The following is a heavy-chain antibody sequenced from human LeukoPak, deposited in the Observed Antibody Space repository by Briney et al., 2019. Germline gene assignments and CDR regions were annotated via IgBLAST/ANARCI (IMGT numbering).Heavy chain of an antibody. CDR3: ARGFIAAAGTSLGDY. CDR2: MNPNTGNT. D-gene: IGHD6-13*01. V-gene: IGHV1-8*01. J-gene: IGHJ4*02. CDR1: GYTFTSFD. Sequence: GASVKVSCKASGYTFTSFDINWVRQATGQGLEWMGWMNPNTGNTGYAQKLQGRVTMTTDTSTSTAYMELRSLRSDDTAVYYCARGFIAAAGTSLGDYWGQGTLVTVSS.